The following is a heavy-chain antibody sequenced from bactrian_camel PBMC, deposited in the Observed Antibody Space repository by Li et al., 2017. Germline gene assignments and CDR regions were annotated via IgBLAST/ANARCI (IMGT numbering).Heavy chain of an antibody. Sequence: HVQLVESGGGSVQAGGSLRLSCATSEYSFGSYCMAWFRQSPGKEREAVSFIAGDGATWTADSVKGRFTISKDNAKNTLYLQMNSLKPGDSAMYYCAVRFVSRCAIASTSYQSGQGTQVTVS. CDR2: IAGDGAT. J-gene: IGHJ4*01. V-gene: IGHV3S55*01. D-gene: IGHD1*01. CDR1: EYSFGSYC.